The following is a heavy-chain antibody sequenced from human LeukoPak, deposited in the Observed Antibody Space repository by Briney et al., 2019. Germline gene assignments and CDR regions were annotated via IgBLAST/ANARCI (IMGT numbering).Heavy chain of an antibody. CDR3: ARDLGWAFGY. Sequence: GGSLRLSCAASGFTFSSYAMHWVRQAPGKGLEWVAVISYDGNNKYYADSVKGRFTISRDNSKNTLYLQMNSLRTEDTAVYYCARDLGWAFGYWGQGTLVTVSS. CDR1: GFTFSSYA. CDR2: ISYDGNNK. V-gene: IGHV3-30-3*01. J-gene: IGHJ4*02. D-gene: IGHD6-19*01.